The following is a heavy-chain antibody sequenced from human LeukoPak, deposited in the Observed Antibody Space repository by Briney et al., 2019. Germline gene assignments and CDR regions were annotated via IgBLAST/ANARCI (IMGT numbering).Heavy chain of an antibody. V-gene: IGHV6-1*01. D-gene: IGHD3-22*01. CDR1: GDSFSSNSAA. CDR3: ARDKDYYDSSGLDY. CDR2: TYYRSKLYN. J-gene: IGHJ4*02. Sequence: SQTLSLTCALSGDSFSSNSAAWNWSRQSPSRGLEWLGRTYYRSKLYNDYAVSVKSRITINPDTYKNQFSLQLESVTPEDTAVYYCARDKDYYDSSGLDYWGQGTLVTVCS.